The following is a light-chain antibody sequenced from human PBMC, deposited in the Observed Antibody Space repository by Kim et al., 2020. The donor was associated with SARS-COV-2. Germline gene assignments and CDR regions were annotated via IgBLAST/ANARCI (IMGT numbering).Light chain of an antibody. V-gene: IGKV1-5*03. CDR3: QQYHSYPYT. Sequence: DIQMTQSPSTLSASVGDRVTITCRASQSISGWLAWYQQKPGIAPKVLIYTASTLQSGVPSRFSGSGSGTEFTLTINSMQPDDFATYYCQQYHSYPYTFGQGTKLEI. J-gene: IGKJ2*01. CDR1: QSISGW. CDR2: TAS.